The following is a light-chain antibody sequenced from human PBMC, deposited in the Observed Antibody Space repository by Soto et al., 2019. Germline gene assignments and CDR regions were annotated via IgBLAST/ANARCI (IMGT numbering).Light chain of an antibody. CDR1: NSDVGGYNY. J-gene: IGLJ2*01. V-gene: IGLV2-14*01. CDR2: EVS. Sequence: QPASVSGSPGQSITISCTGTNSDVGGYNYVSWYQQHPGKAPKLMISEVSDRPSGISNRFSGSKSGNTASLTISGLQAEDEADYYCSSYRSANTVVFGGGTKLTVL. CDR3: SSYRSANTVV.